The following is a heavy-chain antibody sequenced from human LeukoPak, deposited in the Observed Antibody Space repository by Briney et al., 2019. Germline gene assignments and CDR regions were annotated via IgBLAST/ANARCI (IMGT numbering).Heavy chain of an antibody. J-gene: IGHJ5*02. CDR1: GGSISGYY. V-gene: IGHV4-59*01. Sequence: SETLSLTCTVSGGSISGYYWSWIRQPPGKGLEWIGYIYYSGSTSYNPSLKSRVTISVDTSKNQFSLKLSSVTAADTAVYYCAGRYTRDYGDYENWFDPWGRGTLVTVSS. D-gene: IGHD4-17*01. CDR2: IYYSGST. CDR3: AGRYTRDYGDYENWFDP.